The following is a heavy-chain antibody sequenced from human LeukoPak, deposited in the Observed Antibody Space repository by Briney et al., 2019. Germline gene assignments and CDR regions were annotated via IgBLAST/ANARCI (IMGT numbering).Heavy chain of an antibody. CDR2: INQDGSET. CDR3: ASRGGSAQPPPADY. V-gene: IGHV3-7*01. J-gene: IGHJ4*02. Sequence: GGSLRLSCAASGFIFSRYWMSWVRQAPGKGLEWVANINQDGSETYYVDSVEGRFTIFRDNAKNSLYLQMNNLRAEDTAVYYCASRGGSAQPPPADYWGQGTLVTVSS. CDR1: GFIFSRYW. D-gene: IGHD1-26*01.